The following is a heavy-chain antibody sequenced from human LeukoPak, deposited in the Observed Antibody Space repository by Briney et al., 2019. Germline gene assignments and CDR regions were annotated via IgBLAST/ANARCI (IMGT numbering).Heavy chain of an antibody. Sequence: ETLSLTCAVYGGSFSGYYWSWIRQPPGKGLEWIGEINHSGSTNYNPSLKSRVTISVDTSKNQFSLKLGSVTAADTAVYYCALECSSTSCYPYYFDYWGQGTLVTVSS. CDR3: ALECSSTSCYPYYFDY. J-gene: IGHJ4*02. D-gene: IGHD2-2*01. CDR1: GGSFSGYY. CDR2: INHSGST. V-gene: IGHV4-34*01.